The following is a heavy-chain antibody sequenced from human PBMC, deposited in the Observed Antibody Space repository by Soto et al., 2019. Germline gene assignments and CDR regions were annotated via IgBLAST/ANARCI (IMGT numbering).Heavy chain of an antibody. D-gene: IGHD4-17*01. CDR1: GLTFTSSS. J-gene: IGHJ4*02. Sequence: QVQLVQSGGGVVQAGNSLRLSCTASGLTFTSSSFHWVRQAPGKGLEWVAVISENGDRQYSTETVRGRFLISRESSKNTVYLQLNSLRPEDTVVYFCARRLATTVSALGYWGQGALVTVSS. V-gene: IGHV3-30-3*01. CDR3: ARRLATTVSALGY. CDR2: ISENGDRQ.